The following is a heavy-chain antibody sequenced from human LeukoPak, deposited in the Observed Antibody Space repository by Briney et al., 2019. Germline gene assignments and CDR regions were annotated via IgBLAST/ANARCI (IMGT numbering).Heavy chain of an antibody. D-gene: IGHD3-10*01. J-gene: IGHJ6*03. V-gene: IGHV3-30*02. Sequence: GGSLRLSCAASGFTFNSYGMHWVRQAPGKGLEWVAVIWYDGSNTYYADSVKGRFTISRDNSKNTLYLQMNSLRAEDTAVYYCAKDRGSGRVVGGMDVWGKGTTVTVSS. CDR1: GFTFNSYG. CDR2: IWYDGSNT. CDR3: AKDRGSGRVVGGMDV.